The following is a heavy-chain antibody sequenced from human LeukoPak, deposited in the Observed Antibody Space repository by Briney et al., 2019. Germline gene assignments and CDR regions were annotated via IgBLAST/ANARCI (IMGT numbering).Heavy chain of an antibody. CDR1: GGSFSSYA. CDR2: IIPIFGTA. D-gene: IGHD7-27*01. CDR3: ARDLGDYYYYMDV. Sequence: ASVKVSCKASGGSFSSYAISWVRQAPGQGLEGMGGIIPIFGTANYAQKFQGRVTITTDESTSTAYMELSSLRSEDTAVYYCARDLGDYYYYMDVWGKGTTVTVSS. J-gene: IGHJ6*03. V-gene: IGHV1-69*05.